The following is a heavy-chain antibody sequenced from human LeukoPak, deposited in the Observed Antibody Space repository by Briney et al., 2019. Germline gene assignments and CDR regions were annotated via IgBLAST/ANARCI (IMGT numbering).Heavy chain of an antibody. CDR1: GGSISSYY. Sequence: SETLSLTFTVSGGSISSYYWSWIRQPPGKVLEWIGGIYYSGSTYYNPSLKSRVTISVDTSKNQFSLKLTSVNAADTAVYYCARDRPGGSSLDYWGQGILVTVSS. J-gene: IGHJ4*02. V-gene: IGHV4-59*01. CDR3: ARDRPGGSSLDY. CDR2: IYYSGST. D-gene: IGHD6-13*01.